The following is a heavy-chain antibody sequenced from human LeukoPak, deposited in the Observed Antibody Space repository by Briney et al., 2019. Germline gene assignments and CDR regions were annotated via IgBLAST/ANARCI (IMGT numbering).Heavy chain of an antibody. CDR2: ISGDGTTT. Sequence: PGGSLRLSCAASGFTVSSNYMSWVRQAPGKGLEWVSLISGDGTTTYYADSVKGRFTISRDNSKNSLYLQMNSLRTEDTALYYCAKDIEPEMATMAFDYWGQGTLVTVSS. CDR3: AKDIEPEMATMAFDY. V-gene: IGHV3-43*02. J-gene: IGHJ4*02. CDR1: GFTVSSNY. D-gene: IGHD5-24*01.